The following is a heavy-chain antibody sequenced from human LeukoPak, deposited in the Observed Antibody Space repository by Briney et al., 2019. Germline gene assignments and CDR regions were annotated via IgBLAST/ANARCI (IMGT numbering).Heavy chain of an antibody. CDR1: GGSNY. D-gene: IGHD1-20*01. J-gene: IGHJ5*02. Sequence: KPSETLSLTCTVSGGSNYWSWIRQPPGKGLEWIAYIHYTGSPNYNPSLKSRVTISIDTSKNQFSLKLNSVTAADTAVYYCARHSNWNGGVDWFDPWGQGTQVTVSS. CDR3: ARHSNWNGGVDWFDP. CDR2: IHYTGSP. V-gene: IGHV4-59*08.